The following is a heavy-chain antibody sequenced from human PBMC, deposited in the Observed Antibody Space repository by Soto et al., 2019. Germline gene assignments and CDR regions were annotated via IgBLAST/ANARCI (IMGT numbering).Heavy chain of an antibody. CDR1: GYTFTSYG. D-gene: IGHD3-10*01. Sequence: ASVKVSCKASGYTFTSYGISWVRQAPGQGLEWMGWISAYNGNTNYAQKLQGRVTMTTDTSTSTAYMELRSLRSDDTAVYYCARDLTMVRGDRVYWFDPWGNGTMVTVSS. J-gene: IGHJ5*02. CDR3: ARDLTMVRGDRVYWFDP. V-gene: IGHV1-18*01. CDR2: ISAYNGNT.